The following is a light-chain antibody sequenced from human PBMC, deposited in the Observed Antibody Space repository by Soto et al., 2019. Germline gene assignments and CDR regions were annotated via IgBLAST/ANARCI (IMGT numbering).Light chain of an antibody. J-gene: IGKJ4*01. CDR3: PPQSNRPPLT. V-gene: IGKV3-11*01. CDR1: QSVSRY. CDR2: DAS. Sequence: EIVLTQSPATLSLSPGERATLSCRASQSVSRYLAWYQQKPGQTPRLLIYDASHRATGIPARFSGSGSGTDFTLTIPSLEPEDSAASYCPPQSNRPPLTFGGGTKVEIK.